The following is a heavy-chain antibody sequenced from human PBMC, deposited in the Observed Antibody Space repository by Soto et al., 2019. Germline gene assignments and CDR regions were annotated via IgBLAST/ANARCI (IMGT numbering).Heavy chain of an antibody. CDR1: GDSFISGAYS. CDR3: ARVATSDHFDY. D-gene: IGHD1-26*01. CDR2: IYYSGTA. Sequence: SETLSLTCAVSGDSFISGAYSWIWIRQSPGRGLEWIGYIYYSGTAFYNPSLKSRVTLSVLKSKNQFSLKLTSVTAADTAVYYCARVATSDHFDYWGPGTLVTVSS. V-gene: IGHV4-30-2*06. J-gene: IGHJ4*02.